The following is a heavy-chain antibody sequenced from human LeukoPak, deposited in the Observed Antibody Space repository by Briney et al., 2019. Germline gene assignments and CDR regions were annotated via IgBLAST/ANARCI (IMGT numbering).Heavy chain of an antibody. J-gene: IGHJ4*02. CDR3: ARRGTIGTTTVDY. D-gene: IGHD1-1*01. Sequence: PSETLSLTCAVYGESFSGYYWTWIRQPPGKGLEWIGQINHSGSTNYNPSHKSRVTISVATSKNQFSLRLNSVTAADTAVYYCARRGTIGTTTVDYWGQGTPVTVSS. CDR2: INHSGST. CDR1: GESFSGYY. V-gene: IGHV4-34*01.